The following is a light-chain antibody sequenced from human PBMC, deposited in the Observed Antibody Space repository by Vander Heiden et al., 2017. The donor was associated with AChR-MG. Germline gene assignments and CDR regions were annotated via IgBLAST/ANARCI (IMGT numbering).Light chain of an antibody. CDR3: QTWTIGDVV. Sequence: QLVLTQSPSASVSLGASVKLTCTLSSRHNSYATAWHPQLPEKGPRYLMKVNSDGSHSKGDGIPDRFSGSSSGTERYLTISSLQSDDEADYYCQTWTIGDVVLGRGTKLIVL. CDR2: VNSDGSH. V-gene: IGLV4-69*01. J-gene: IGLJ2*01. CDR1: SRHNSYA.